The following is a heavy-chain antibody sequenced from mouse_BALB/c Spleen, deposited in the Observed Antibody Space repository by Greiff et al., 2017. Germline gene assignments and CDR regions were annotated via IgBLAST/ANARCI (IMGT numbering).Heavy chain of an antibody. CDR2: IRNKANGYTT. Sequence: EVKLVESGGGLVQPGGSLRLSCATSGFTFTDYYMSWVRQPPGKALEWLGFIRNKANGYTTEYSASVKGRFTISRDNSQSILYLQMNTLRAEDSATYYCAREGYYYGSSYPYYAMDYWGQGTSVTVSS. D-gene: IGHD1-1*01. CDR3: AREGYYYGSSYPYYAMDY. CDR1: GFTFTDYY. V-gene: IGHV7-3*02. J-gene: IGHJ4*01.